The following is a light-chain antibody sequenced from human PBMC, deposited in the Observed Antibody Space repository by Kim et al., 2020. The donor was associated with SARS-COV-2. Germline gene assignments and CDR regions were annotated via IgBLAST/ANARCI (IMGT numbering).Light chain of an antibody. CDR2: GAS. Sequence: EIVLTQSPGTLSLSPGERATLSCRVSQSVSSSYLAWYQQKPGQAPRLLIYGASSRATGIPDRFSGSESGTDFTLTISRLEPEDFAVYYCQQYGTSPWTFGQGTKVDIK. CDR1: QSVSSSY. V-gene: IGKV3-20*01. J-gene: IGKJ1*01. CDR3: QQYGTSPWT.